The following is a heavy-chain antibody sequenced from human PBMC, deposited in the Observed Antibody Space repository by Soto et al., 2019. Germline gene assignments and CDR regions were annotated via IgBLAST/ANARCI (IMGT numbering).Heavy chain of an antibody. CDR1: GYTFSDYY. V-gene: IGHV1-2*02. J-gene: IGHJ4*02. Sequence: QVQLVQSGAEVRKPGASVTVSCKAGGYTFSDYYIQWVRQAPGQGLEYMGWISPKSGGTNYAQKFEGRVTMTWDTSLNTAYMELSSLISEDTAVYYCARPPGYISDWYYFDLWGQGTLVTVSS. CDR2: ISPKSGGT. D-gene: IGHD3-9*01. CDR3: ARPPGYISDWYYFDL.